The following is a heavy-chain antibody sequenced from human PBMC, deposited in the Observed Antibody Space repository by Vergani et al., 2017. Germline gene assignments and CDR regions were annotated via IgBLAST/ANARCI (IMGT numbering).Heavy chain of an antibody. V-gene: IGHV3-15*01. Sequence: VQLVESGGGLVKPGGSLRLSCAASGFTFSNAWTSWVRQAPGKGLEWVGRIKSKTDGGTTDYAAPVKGRFTISRDDSKNTLYLQMNSLKTEDTAVYYCTTTLPIDYYFDYWGQGTLVTVSS. CDR1: GFTFSNAW. CDR2: IKSKTDGGTT. J-gene: IGHJ4*02. D-gene: IGHD3-22*01. CDR3: TTTLPIDYYFDY.